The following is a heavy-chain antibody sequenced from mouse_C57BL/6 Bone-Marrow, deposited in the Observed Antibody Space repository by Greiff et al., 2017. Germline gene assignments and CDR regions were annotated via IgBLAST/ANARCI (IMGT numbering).Heavy chain of an antibody. J-gene: IGHJ2*01. CDR2: IDPENGDT. V-gene: IGHV14-4*01. CDR3: TAGYGGDPFDY. D-gene: IGHD1-1*02. Sequence: VQLQQSGAELVRPGASVKLSCTASGFNIKDDYMHWVKQRPEQGLEWIGWIDPENGDTEYASKFQGKATITADTSSNTDYLQLSSLTSVDTAVYFCTAGYGGDPFDYWGQGTTLTVSS. CDR1: GFNIKDDY.